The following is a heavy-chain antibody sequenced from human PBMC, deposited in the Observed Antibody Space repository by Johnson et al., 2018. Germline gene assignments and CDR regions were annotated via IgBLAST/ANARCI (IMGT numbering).Heavy chain of an antibody. V-gene: IGHV3-30*03. Sequence: QVRLVQSGGGVVQPGRSLRLSCAASGFIFSSYGMHWVRQAPGKGLEWVAVISYDGSNKYYVDSVKGRFTIPRDNAKNSLYLQMNSQRAEDTAVYYCARDPIRGLLYYYYYYGMDVWGQGTTVTVSS. J-gene: IGHJ6*02. D-gene: IGHD2-21*02. CDR2: ISYDGSNK. CDR1: GFIFSSYG. CDR3: ARDPIRGLLYYYYYYGMDV.